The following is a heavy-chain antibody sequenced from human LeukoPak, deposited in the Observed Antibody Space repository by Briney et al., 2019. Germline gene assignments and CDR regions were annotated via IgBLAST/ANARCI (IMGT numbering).Heavy chain of an antibody. CDR1: GFTFSSFN. CDR2: IWDDGNDK. Sequence: GGSLRLSCEASGFTFSSFNMHWVRQAPGKGLEWVTFIWDDGNDKHYADSVKGRFTISRDNSKNTLYLQMNSLRVEDTAVYYCARELYTRDGYNSYMDVWGRGTTVTVSS. D-gene: IGHD5-24*01. CDR3: ARELYTRDGYNSYMDV. J-gene: IGHJ6*03. V-gene: IGHV3-30*02.